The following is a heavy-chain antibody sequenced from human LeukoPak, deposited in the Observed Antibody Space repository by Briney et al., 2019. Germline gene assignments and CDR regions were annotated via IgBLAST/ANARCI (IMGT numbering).Heavy chain of an antibody. J-gene: IGHJ4*02. CDR3: AREGGYYEFDY. V-gene: IGHV4-59*01. CDR1: GGSISSYY. Sequence: SETLPLTCTVSGGSISSYYWSWIRQPPGKGLEWIGYIYYSGSTNYNPSLKSRVTISVDTSKNQFSLKLSSVTAADTAVYYCAREGGYYEFDYWGQGTLVTVSS. D-gene: IGHD3-22*01. CDR2: IYYSGST.